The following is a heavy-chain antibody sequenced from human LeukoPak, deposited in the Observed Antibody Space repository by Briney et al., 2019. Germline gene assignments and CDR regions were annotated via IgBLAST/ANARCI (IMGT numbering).Heavy chain of an antibody. CDR3: ARGLALYQEVSTLQPGY. Sequence: ASVKVSCKASGYTFTSYNMHWVRQAPGQGLEWMGRIIPILGIANYAQKFQGRVAITADKSTSTAYMELSSLRSEDTAVYYCARGLALYQEVSTLQPGYWGQGTLVTVSS. CDR2: IIPILGIA. V-gene: IGHV1-69*02. D-gene: IGHD3-16*01. CDR1: GYTFTSYN. J-gene: IGHJ4*02.